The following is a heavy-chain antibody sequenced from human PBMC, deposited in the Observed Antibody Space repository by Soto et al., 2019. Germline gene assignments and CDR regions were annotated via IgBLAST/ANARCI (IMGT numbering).Heavy chain of an antibody. V-gene: IGHV1-69*06. CDR1: GGTFSSYA. CDR2: IIPIFGTA. Sequence: SVKVSCKASGGTFSSYAISWVRQAPGQGLEWMGGIIPIFGTANYAQKFQGRVTITADKSTSTAYMELSSLRSEDTAVYYCARNRIVGATTPFDYWGQGTLVTVSS. D-gene: IGHD1-26*01. J-gene: IGHJ4*02. CDR3: ARNRIVGATTPFDY.